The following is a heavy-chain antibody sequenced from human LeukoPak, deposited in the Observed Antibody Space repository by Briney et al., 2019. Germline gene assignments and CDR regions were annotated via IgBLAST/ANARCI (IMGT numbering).Heavy chain of an antibody. CDR3: ARGARAGYNLEPFDY. V-gene: IGHV4-59*08. Sequence: PSETLSLTCTVSRDSISSYYWNWVRQPPGKGPEWIGYIYYSGTTNYNPSLKSRVSISIDTSKAQLSLKLSSVTAADTAVYYCARGARAGYNLEPFDYWGQGTLVTVSS. CDR2: IYYSGTT. D-gene: IGHD5-24*01. J-gene: IGHJ4*02. CDR1: RDSISSYY.